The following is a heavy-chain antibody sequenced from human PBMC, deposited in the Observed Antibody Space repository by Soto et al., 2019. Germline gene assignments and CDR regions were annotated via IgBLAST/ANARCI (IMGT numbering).Heavy chain of an antibody. CDR3: ARYSGKYQGPIDY. CDR2: ISYDGSNK. J-gene: IGHJ4*02. D-gene: IGHD1-26*01. CDR1: GFTFSHYG. V-gene: IGHV3-30*03. Sequence: QVQLVESGGGVVQPGRSLRLSCAASGFTFSHYGIHWVRQAPGKGLEWLAVISYDGSNKHYADSVKGRFTVSRDNYKNTLYLQMNSLRAEDTAVYFCARYSGKYQGPIDYWGQGPLVTVSS.